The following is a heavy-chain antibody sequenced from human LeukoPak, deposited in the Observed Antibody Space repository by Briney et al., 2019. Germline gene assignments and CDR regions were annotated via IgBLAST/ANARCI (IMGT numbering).Heavy chain of an antibody. D-gene: IGHD2/OR15-2a*01. CDR1: AFTFSTYA. CDR2: ISSTGDIT. Sequence: GGSLRLSCAASAFTFSTYAMAWVRQAPGKGLEWVSSISSTGDITYFADSVQGRFTISRDNSKNTLYLHMNSLRAEDTAVYYCAKNILSVRLFDYWGQGTLVTVSS. J-gene: IGHJ4*02. CDR3: AKNILSVRLFDY. V-gene: IGHV3-23*01.